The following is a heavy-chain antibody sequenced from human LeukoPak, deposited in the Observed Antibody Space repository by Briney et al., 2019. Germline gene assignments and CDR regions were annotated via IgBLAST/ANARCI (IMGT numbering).Heavy chain of an antibody. D-gene: IGHD3-10*01. V-gene: IGHV1-8*02. CDR2: MNPNSGNT. CDR1: GYTFTGYY. CDR3: ARAHDTMVRGVSGY. J-gene: IGHJ4*02. Sequence: GASVKVSCKASGYTFTGYYMHWVRQATGQGLEWMGWMNPNSGNTGYAQKFQGRVTMTRNTSISTAYMELSSLRSEDTAVYYCARAHDTMVRGVSGYWGQGTLVTVSS.